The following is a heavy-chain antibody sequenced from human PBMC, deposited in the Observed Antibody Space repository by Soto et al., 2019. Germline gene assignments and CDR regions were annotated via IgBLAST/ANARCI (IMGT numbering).Heavy chain of an antibody. V-gene: IGHV1-8*01. D-gene: IGHD3-3*01. J-gene: IGHJ4*02. CDR2: MNPNDGNT. CDR1: GYTFSNYE. Sequence: QVQLVQSGADVKKPGASVKVSCKASGYTFSNYEINWVRQASGQGLEWMGRMNPNDGNTGYAQNFQGRVSMTRNTSRNTAYMELSSLRSDDTAVYYCARGPRESGEWLLFDYWGQGALVTVSS. CDR3: ARGPRESGEWLLFDY.